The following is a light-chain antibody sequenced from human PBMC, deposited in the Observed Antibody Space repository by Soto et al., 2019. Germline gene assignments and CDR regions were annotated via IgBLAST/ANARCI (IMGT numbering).Light chain of an antibody. Sequence: QAVVTQPPSASGTPGQRVTISCSGSSSNIGSNTVNWYQQLPGTAPKLLIYSNNQRPSGVPDRFSGSKSGTSASLAISGLQSEDEADYYCAAWDDSLGSRLFGGGTKLTVL. CDR3: AAWDDSLGSRL. V-gene: IGLV1-44*01. J-gene: IGLJ3*02. CDR1: SSNIGSNT. CDR2: SNN.